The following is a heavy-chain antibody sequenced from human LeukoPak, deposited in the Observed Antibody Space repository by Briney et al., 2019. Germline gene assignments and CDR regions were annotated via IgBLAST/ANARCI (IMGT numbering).Heavy chain of an antibody. Sequence: GGSLRLSCAASGFTFSSYAMHWVRQAAGRGLEWVAVISYDGSNTYYADSVKGRFTISRDNSKNTLYLQMNSLRAEDTAVYYCARAERGGYSGYDYGMDLWGKGTTVTVSS. D-gene: IGHD5-12*01. CDR3: ARAERGGYSGYDYGMDL. CDR2: ISYDGSNT. J-gene: IGHJ6*04. CDR1: GFTFSSYA. V-gene: IGHV3-30*04.